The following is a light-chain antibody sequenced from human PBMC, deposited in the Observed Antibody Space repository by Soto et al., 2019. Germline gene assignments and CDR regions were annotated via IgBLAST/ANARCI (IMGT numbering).Light chain of an antibody. V-gene: IGLV1-40*01. Sequence: QSALTQPPSVSGAPGQRVTISCTGGSSNIGAGYDVHWYQHLPGTAPKLLIYSNTNRPSGVPNRFSGSKSGTSASLAIAGLQAEDDADYYCQSYDSSLSGSVVFGGGTKVTVL. CDR2: SNT. CDR3: QSYDSSLSGSVV. CDR1: SSNIGAGYD. J-gene: IGLJ2*01.